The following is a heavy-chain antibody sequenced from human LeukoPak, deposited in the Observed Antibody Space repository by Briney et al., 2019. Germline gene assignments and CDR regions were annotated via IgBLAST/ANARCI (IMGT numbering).Heavy chain of an antibody. CDR2: INSDGSST. CDR1: GFIFSSYW. Sequence: GGSLRLSCAASGFIFSSYWMFWVRRAPGEGLLCVSRINSDGSSTSYADPVKGRFTISRDNAKNTLYLQMNSLRAEDTAVYYCAKGGAVAGRDYWGQGTLVTVSS. CDR3: AKGGAVAGRDY. V-gene: IGHV3-74*01. J-gene: IGHJ4*02. D-gene: IGHD6-19*01.